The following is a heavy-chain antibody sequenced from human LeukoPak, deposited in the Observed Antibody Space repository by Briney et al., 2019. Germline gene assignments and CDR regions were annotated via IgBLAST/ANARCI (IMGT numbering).Heavy chain of an antibody. CDR3: ARGVPYDFWSGYYKGLVDY. J-gene: IGHJ4*02. V-gene: IGHV1-8*01. Sequence: ASVKVSCKASGYTFTSYDINWVRQATGQGLEWMGWMNPNSGNTGYAQKFQGRVTMTMNTSISTAYMELSSLRSEDTAVYYCARGVPYDFWSGYYKGLVDYWGQGTLVTVSS. CDR1: GYTFTSYD. D-gene: IGHD3-3*01. CDR2: MNPNSGNT.